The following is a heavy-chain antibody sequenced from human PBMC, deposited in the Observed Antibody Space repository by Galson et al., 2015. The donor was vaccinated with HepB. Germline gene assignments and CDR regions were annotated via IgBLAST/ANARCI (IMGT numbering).Heavy chain of an antibody. CDR2: ISAYNGNT. Sequence: SVKVSCKASGYTFTSYGISWVRQAPGQGLEWMGWISAYNGNTNYAQKLQGRVTMTTDTSTSTAYMELRSLRSDDTAMYYCARHYYDYIWGSYRLYYYYYMDVWGKGTTVTVSS. V-gene: IGHV1-18*04. CDR1: GYTFTSYG. CDR3: ARHYYDYIWGSYRLYYYYYMDV. J-gene: IGHJ6*03. D-gene: IGHD3-16*02.